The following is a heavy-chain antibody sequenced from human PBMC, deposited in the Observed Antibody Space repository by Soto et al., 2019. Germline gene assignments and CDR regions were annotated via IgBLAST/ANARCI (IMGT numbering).Heavy chain of an antibody. D-gene: IGHD3-9*01. V-gene: IGHV4-61*01. CDR2: IYYSGST. CDR3: AREPDSYDILTGYYRYFDY. CDR1: GGSVSSGSYY. J-gene: IGHJ4*02. Sequence: SETLSLTCTVSGGSVSSGSYYWSWIRQPPGKGLEWIGYIYYSGSTNYKHSLKSRVTISVDTSKNQFSLKLSSVTAADTAVYYCAREPDSYDILTGYYRYFDYWGQGTLVTVSS.